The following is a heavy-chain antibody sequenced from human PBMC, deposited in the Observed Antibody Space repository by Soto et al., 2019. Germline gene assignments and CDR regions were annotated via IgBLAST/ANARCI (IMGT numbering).Heavy chain of an antibody. CDR1: GFTFSSYS. J-gene: IGHJ6*02. V-gene: IGHV3-21*01. CDR3: ARDLRYCGGDCYPYYYYYYGTDV. D-gene: IGHD2-21*02. Sequence: EVQLVESGGGLVKPGGSLRLSCAASGFTFSSYSMNWVRQAPGKGLEWVSSISSSSSYIYYADSVKGRFTISRDNAKNSLYLQMNSLRAEDTAVYYCARDLRYCGGDCYPYYYYYYGTDVWGQGTTVTVSS. CDR2: ISSSSSYI.